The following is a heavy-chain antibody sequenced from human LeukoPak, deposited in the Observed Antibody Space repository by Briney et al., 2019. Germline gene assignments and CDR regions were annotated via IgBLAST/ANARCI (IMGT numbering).Heavy chain of an antibody. CDR3: VRLTAAGRRTDFDY. J-gene: IGHJ4*02. Sequence: GRSLRLSCAASGFTFSSYAMHWVRQAPGKGLEWVSAISGSGGSTYYADSVKGRFTISRDNSKNTLYLQMNSLRTEDTAVYYCVRLTAAGRRTDFDYWGQGTLVTVSS. CDR1: GFTFSSYA. CDR2: ISGSGGST. D-gene: IGHD6-13*01. V-gene: IGHV3-23*01.